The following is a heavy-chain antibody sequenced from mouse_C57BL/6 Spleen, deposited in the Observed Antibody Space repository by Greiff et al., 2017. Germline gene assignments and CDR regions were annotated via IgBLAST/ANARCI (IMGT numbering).Heavy chain of an antibody. J-gene: IGHJ2*01. V-gene: IGHV14-3*01. CDR1: GFNFKNTY. Sequence: VQLQQSVAELVRPGASVKLSCTASGFNFKNTYMYWVKQRPEQGLEWIGRIDPANGNTKYATKFKGKATITADTSSSTAYLQLSSLTSADTASYYGARANFDYWGQGTTLTVSS. CDR2: IDPANGNT. CDR3: ARANFDY.